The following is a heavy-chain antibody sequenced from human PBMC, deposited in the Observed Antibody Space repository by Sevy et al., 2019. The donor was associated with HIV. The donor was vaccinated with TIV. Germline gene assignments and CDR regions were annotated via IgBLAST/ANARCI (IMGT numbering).Heavy chain of an antibody. J-gene: IGHJ6*02. V-gene: IGHV3-21*01. Sequence: GGSLRLSCAASGFTFSSYSMNWVRQAPGKGLEWVSSISSSSSYIYYADSVKGRFTISRDNAKNSLYLQMNSLRAEDTAVYYCARGTTINIVLVPAARDYYYYGMDVWGQGTTVTVSS. CDR3: ARGTTINIVLVPAARDYYYYGMDV. D-gene: IGHD2-2*01. CDR1: GFTFSSYS. CDR2: ISSSSSYI.